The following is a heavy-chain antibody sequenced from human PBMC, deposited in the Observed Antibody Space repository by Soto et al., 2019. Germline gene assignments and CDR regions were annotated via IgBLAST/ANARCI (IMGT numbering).Heavy chain of an antibody. Sequence: QLQLQESGSGLVKPSQTLSLTCAVSGGSISSGGYSWSWIRRPPGKGREWSGYMYHSGSTYNNPSLKRRVTISIDRSKNQFSLKLSSVTAADTAVYYCARAPDYWGQGILGTVAS. CDR1: GGSISSGGYS. V-gene: IGHV4-30-2*01. CDR2: MYHSGST. J-gene: IGHJ4*02. CDR3: ARAPDY.